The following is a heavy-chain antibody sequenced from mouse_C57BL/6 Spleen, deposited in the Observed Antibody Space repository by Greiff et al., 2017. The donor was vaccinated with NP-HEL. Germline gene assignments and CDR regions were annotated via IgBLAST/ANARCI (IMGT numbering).Heavy chain of an antibody. J-gene: IGHJ4*01. D-gene: IGHD2-5*01. CDR3: ARGYSNPTGDY. Sequence: DVKLVESGPGLVKPSQSLSLTCSVTGYSITSGYYWNWIRQFPGNKLEWMGYISYDGSNNYNPSLKNRISITRDTSKNQFFLKLNSVTTEDTATYYCARGYSNPTGDYWGQGTSVTVSS. V-gene: IGHV3-6*01. CDR1: GYSITSGYY. CDR2: ISYDGSN.